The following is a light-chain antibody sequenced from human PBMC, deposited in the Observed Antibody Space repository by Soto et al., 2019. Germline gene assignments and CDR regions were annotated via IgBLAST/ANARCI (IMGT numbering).Light chain of an antibody. CDR3: QQHINWPLT. Sequence: TQSPSTLSLSPGDRASLSCRASQNLSRYFLAWYQHKPGQAPRLLISGASNRATGIPARFSGSGSGADFTLTISSLEPEDFALYYCQQHINWPLTFGGGTKVDIK. CDR1: QNLSRY. V-gene: IGKV3-11*01. J-gene: IGKJ4*01. CDR2: GAS.